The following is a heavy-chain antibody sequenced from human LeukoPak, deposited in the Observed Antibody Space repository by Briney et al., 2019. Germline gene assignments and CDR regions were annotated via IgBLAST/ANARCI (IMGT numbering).Heavy chain of an antibody. V-gene: IGHV3-21*01. CDR3: ARDLGEHFDY. CDR2: ISGSSNYI. D-gene: IGHD3-16*01. J-gene: IGHJ4*02. CDR1: GFTFSNYA. Sequence: PGGSLRLSCAASGFTFSNYAMSWVRQAPGKGLEWVSSISGSSNYIYYADSVKGRFTISRDNAKNSLYLQMNSLRAEDTAVYYCARDLGEHFDYWGQGTLVTVSS.